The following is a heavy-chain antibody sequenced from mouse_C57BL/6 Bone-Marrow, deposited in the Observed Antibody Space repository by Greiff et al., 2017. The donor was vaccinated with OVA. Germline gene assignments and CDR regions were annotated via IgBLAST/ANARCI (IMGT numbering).Heavy chain of an antibody. J-gene: IGHJ3*01. Sequence: QVQLQQSGAELARPGASVKLSCKASGYTFTSYGISWVKQRTGQGLEWIGEIYPRSGNTYYNEKFKGKATLTADKSSSTAYMELRSLTSEDSAVYFCARRGACRWMFAYWGQGTLVTVSA. D-gene: IGHD2-3*01. V-gene: IGHV1-81*01. CDR1: GYTFTSYG. CDR3: ARRGACRWMFAY. CDR2: IYPRSGNT.